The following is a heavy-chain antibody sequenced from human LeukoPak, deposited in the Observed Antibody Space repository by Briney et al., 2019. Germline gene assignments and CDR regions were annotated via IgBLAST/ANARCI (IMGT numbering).Heavy chain of an antibody. J-gene: IGHJ4*02. V-gene: IGHV3-48*01. Sequence: GGSLRLSCAASGFTFRTYSMNWVRQAPGKGLEWVSYINTDSTTIHYADSVKGRFSISRDNAKNSLYLQMNSLRAEDTAVYYCARGLWYYDSSDCAVGVYFDSWGQGTLVTVSS. CDR3: ARGLWYYDSSDCAVGVYFDS. CDR1: GFTFRTYS. D-gene: IGHD3-22*01. CDR2: INTDSTTI.